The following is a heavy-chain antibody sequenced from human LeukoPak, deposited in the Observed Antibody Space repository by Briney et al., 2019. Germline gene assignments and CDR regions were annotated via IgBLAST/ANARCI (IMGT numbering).Heavy chain of an antibody. V-gene: IGHV4-4*07. J-gene: IGHJ5*02. Sequence: SETLSLTCTVSGGSISTYYWSWSRQPAGKDLEWIGHIYSSGSTNYNPSLKSRVTMSVDTSKNQLSLKLNSVTAADTAVYHCARGYGSGSNWFDPWGQGTLVIVSS. CDR3: ARGYGSGSNWFDP. CDR2: IYSSGST. CDR1: GGSISTYY. D-gene: IGHD3-10*01.